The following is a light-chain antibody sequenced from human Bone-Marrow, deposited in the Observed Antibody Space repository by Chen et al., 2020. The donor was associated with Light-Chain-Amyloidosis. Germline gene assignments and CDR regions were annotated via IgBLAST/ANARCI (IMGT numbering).Light chain of an antibody. CDR3: QSADGSGTYWV. CDR1: ALPKQY. CDR2: NDN. V-gene: IGLV3-25*03. J-gene: IGLJ3*02. Sequence: SYELTQPPSVSASPALTARITCSGDALPKQYGYWYQQKPGQAPVLVMSNDNKRPSGIPERFSGSSSGTTVTLTISGVQAEDEADHYCQSADGSGTYWVFGGGTKLTVL.